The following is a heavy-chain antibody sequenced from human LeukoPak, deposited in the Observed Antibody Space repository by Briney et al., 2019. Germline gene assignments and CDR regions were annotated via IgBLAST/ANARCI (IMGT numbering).Heavy chain of an antibody. D-gene: IGHD3-22*01. Sequence: PGGSLRLSCAASGFAVSSNYMTWVRQAPGKGLEWVPVVYSGGNTIYAVPVQGRFTVSTDISKNTVFLQMSSLRAEDTAVYYCARVLDTSGDYPGGFDYWGRGTLVTVSS. CDR2: VYSGGNT. CDR1: GFAVSSNY. J-gene: IGHJ4*02. V-gene: IGHV3-53*01. CDR3: ARVLDTSGDYPGGFDY.